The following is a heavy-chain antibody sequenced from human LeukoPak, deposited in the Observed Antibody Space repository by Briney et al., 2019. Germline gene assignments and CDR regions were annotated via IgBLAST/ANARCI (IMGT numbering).Heavy chain of an antibody. J-gene: IGHJ5*02. CDR3: AYCGGDCYSRWFDP. V-gene: IGHV1-18*01. D-gene: IGHD2-21*02. CDR1: GGTFSSYG. Sequence: ASVKASCKASGGTFSSYGISWVRQAPGQGLEWMGWISAYNGNTNYAQKLQGRVTMTTDTSTSTAYMELRSLRSDDTAVYYCAYCGGDCYSRWFDPWGQGTLVTVSS. CDR2: ISAYNGNT.